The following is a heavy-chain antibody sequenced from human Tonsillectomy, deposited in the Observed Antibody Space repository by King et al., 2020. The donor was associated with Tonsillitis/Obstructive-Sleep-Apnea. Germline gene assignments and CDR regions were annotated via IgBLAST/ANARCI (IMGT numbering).Heavy chain of an antibody. CDR1: GGSFSGYY. V-gene: IGHV4-34*01. CDR3: ARGHGGYSKRSLDV. D-gene: IGHD4-17*01. J-gene: IGHJ6*04. Sequence: VQLQQWGAGLLKPSETLSLTCAVYGGSFSGYYWSWIRQPPGKGLEWIGEINHSGSTNYNPSLKSRVTISVDTSKNQFSLKLSSVTAADTAVYYCARGHGGYSKRSLDVWGKGTTVTVSS. CDR2: INHSGST.